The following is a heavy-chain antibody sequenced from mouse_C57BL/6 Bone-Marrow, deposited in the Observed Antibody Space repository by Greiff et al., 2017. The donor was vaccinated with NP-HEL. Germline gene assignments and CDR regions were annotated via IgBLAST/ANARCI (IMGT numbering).Heavy chain of an antibody. J-gene: IGHJ4*01. CDR1: GYTFTSYW. D-gene: IGHD1-1*01. CDR3: ASGRKVYYGSSYVGYAMDY. Sequence: QVQLQQPGAELVMPGASVKLSCKASGYTFTSYWMHWVKQRPGQGLEWIGEIDPSDSYTNYNQKFKGKSTLTVDKSSSTAYMQLSSLTSEDAAVYYCASGRKVYYGSSYVGYAMDYWGQGTSVTVSS. CDR2: IDPSDSYT. V-gene: IGHV1-69*01.